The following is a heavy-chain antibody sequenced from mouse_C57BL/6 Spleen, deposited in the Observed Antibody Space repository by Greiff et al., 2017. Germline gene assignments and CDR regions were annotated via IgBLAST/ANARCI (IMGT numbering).Heavy chain of an antibody. CDR3: ARSDGYYGYFDV. CDR2: ILPNSGST. CDR1: GYTFTSYW. Sequence: QVQLKQPGAELVKPGASVKLSCKASGYTFTSYWMHWVKQRPGQGLEWIGMILPNSGSTNYNEKFKSKATLTVDKSSSTAYMQLSSLTSEDSAVYYCARSDGYYGYFDVWGTGTTVTVSS. J-gene: IGHJ1*03. D-gene: IGHD2-3*01. V-gene: IGHV1-64*01.